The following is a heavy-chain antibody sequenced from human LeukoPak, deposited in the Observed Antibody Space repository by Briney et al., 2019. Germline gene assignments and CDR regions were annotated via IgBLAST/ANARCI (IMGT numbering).Heavy chain of an antibody. CDR1: GGSFSGYY. D-gene: IGHD3-22*01. CDR2: INHSGST. V-gene: IGHV4-34*01. Sequence: SETLSLTCAVYGGSFSGYYWSWIRQPPGKGLEWIGEINHSGSTNYNPSLKSRVTISVDTSKNQFSLKLSSVTAADTAVYYCARTPIRRLYDSSGYYARSLYFDYWGQGTLVTVSS. J-gene: IGHJ4*02. CDR3: ARTPIRRLYDSSGYYARSLYFDY.